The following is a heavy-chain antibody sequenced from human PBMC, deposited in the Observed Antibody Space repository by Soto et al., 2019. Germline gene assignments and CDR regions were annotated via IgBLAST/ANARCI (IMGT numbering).Heavy chain of an antibody. CDR2: IYYSGST. CDR1: GGSISSGDSY. Sequence: PWETLSLTCTVSGGSISSGDSYWSWIRQPPGKGLEWIGYIYYSGSTYYNPSLKSRVTISVDTSKNQFSLKLSSVTAADTAVYYCARGDYYDSSGYYGPFDYWGQGTLVTVSS. V-gene: IGHV4-30-4*01. J-gene: IGHJ4*02. CDR3: ARGDYYDSSGYYGPFDY. D-gene: IGHD3-22*01.